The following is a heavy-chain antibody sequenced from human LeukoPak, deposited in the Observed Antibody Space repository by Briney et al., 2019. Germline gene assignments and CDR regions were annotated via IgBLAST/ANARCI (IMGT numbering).Heavy chain of an antibody. V-gene: IGHV3-21*01. J-gene: IGHJ4*02. CDR1: GFTFSSYS. Sequence: GGSLRLSCAASGFTFSSYSMNWVRQAPGKGLEWVSSISSSSSYIYYADSVKGRFTISRDNAKNSLYLQMNSLRAEDTAVYYCARATYYGSGTNKIHQYYFDYWGQGTLVTVSS. CDR3: ARATYYGSGTNKIHQYYFDY. D-gene: IGHD3-10*01. CDR2: ISSSSSYI.